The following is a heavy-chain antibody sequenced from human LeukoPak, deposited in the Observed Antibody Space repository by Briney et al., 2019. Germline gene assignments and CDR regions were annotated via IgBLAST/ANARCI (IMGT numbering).Heavy chain of an antibody. J-gene: IGHJ6*03. V-gene: IGHV4-4*07. CDR3: ARLQFYDTTGYSPGYYMDV. CDR1: VGSIISNY. D-gene: IGHD3-22*01. Sequence: SETLSLTCTVSVGSIISNYWSCIRQSAGTGLERIGRIYGSGITDYNPSLKSRVTMSLDTSRKQFSLRLTSVTAACAAGYYGARLQFYDTTGYSPGYYMDVWGKGTTVSVFS. CDR2: IYGSGIT.